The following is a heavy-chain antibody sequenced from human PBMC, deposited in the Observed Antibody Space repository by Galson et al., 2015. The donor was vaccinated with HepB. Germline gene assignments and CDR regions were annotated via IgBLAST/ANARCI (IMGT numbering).Heavy chain of an antibody. CDR1: GYSFTTYW. CDR3: ARLGAVEMATIRGPFDV. Sequence: QSGAEVKKPGESLKISCQGSGYSFTTYWIAWVRQMPGKGLEWMGVIYPGDSDTRYSLSFQGQVTISADKSISTAYLQWSSLKASDTAMYYCARLGAVEMATIRGPFDVWGQGTMVTVSS. J-gene: IGHJ3*01. D-gene: IGHD5-24*01. V-gene: IGHV5-51*03. CDR2: IYPGDSDT.